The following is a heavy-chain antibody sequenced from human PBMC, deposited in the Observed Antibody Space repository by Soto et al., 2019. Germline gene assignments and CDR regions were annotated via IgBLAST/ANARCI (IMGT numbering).Heavy chain of an antibody. CDR3: ARVMCGDCSTYYYYSMDV. V-gene: IGHV3-21*01. CDR2: IGTTSSYI. J-gene: IGHJ6*02. CDR1: GFTFGTYT. D-gene: IGHD2-21*02. Sequence: EVQLVESGGGLVKPGGSLRLSCAASGFTFGTYTMNWVRQAPGKGLEWVSSIGTTSSYIYYADSVRGRFTISRDNARDSLYLQMSSLRAEDTAVYYCARVMCGDCSTYYYYSMDVWXXGTTVTVSS.